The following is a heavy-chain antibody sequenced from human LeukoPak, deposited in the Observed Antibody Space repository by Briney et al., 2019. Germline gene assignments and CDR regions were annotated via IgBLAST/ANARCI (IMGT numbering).Heavy chain of an antibody. V-gene: IGHV3-23*01. J-gene: IGHJ4*02. Sequence: ESGGGLVQPGGSLRLSCAVSGFTFTDYAMTWVRQAPGKGLEWVSGISGAGGGTYYAASVKGRFTISRDNSKNTLYLQMNSLRAEDTAVYYCAKGKRLLDYWGQGTLVTVSS. CDR1: GFTFTDYA. CDR2: ISGAGGGT. D-gene: IGHD6-25*01. CDR3: AKGKRLLDY.